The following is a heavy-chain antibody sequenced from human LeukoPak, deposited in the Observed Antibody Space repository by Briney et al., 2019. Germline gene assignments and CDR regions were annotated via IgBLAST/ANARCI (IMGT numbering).Heavy chain of an antibody. V-gene: IGHV1-2*02. D-gene: IGHD6-19*01. CDR1: GYTFIDYY. J-gene: IGHJ4*02. CDR2: INPNNGNT. Sequence: ASVKVSCKASGYTFIDYYIHWMRQAPGQGLEWMGWINPNNGNTKYTQISQGRVTMTRDTSISTVYMELSTLTSDDTAFYYCARGPSGGYFDYWGQGTLVTVSS. CDR3: ARGPSGGYFDY.